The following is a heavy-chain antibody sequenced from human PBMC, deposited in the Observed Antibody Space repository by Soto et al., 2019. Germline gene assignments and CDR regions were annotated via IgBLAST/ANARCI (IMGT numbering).Heavy chain of an antibody. J-gene: IGHJ3*02. CDR2: MNPNSGNT. CDR1: GYTFTSYD. CDR3: ARCPNLGPLYKDAFDI. Sequence: QVQLVQSGAEVKKPGASVKVSCKASGYTFTSYDINWVRQATGQGLEWMGWMNPNSGNTGYAQKFQGRVTMTRNTSISTAYMELSSLRSEDTAVYYCARCPNLGPLYKDAFDIWGQGTMVTVSS. D-gene: IGHD1-20*01. V-gene: IGHV1-8*01.